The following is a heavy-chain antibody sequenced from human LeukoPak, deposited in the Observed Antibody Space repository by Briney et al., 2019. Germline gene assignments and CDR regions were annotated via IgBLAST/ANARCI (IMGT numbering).Heavy chain of an antibody. D-gene: IGHD2-2*02. CDR1: GGSFSGYY. V-gene: IGHV4-34*01. Sequence: SETLSLTCGVYGGSFSGYYWSWIRQPPGKGLEWIGEINHSGSTNYNPSLKSRVTISVDTSKNQFSLKLSSVTAADTAVYYCARGPIVVVPAAIQGRLDPWGQGTLVTVSS. CDR2: INHSGST. J-gene: IGHJ5*02. CDR3: ARGPIVVVPAAIQGRLDP.